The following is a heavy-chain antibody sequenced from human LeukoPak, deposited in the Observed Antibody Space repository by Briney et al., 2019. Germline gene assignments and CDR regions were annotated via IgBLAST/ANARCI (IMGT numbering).Heavy chain of an antibody. D-gene: IGHD5-12*01. CDR1: GFTFSSYA. CDR3: AKEAGYSGYDYPDY. Sequence: PGGSLRLSCAASGFTFSSYAMSWVRQAPGRGLEWLSAISGSGYSTYYADSVKGRFTISRDNSKNTLYLQMNSLRAEDTAVYYCAKEAGYSGYDYPDYWGQGTLVTVSS. V-gene: IGHV3-23*01. J-gene: IGHJ4*02. CDR2: ISGSGYST.